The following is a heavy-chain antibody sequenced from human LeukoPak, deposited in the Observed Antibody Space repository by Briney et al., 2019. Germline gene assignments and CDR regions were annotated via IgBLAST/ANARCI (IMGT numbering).Heavy chain of an antibody. V-gene: IGHV4-59*08. CDR2: IYYSGSS. D-gene: IGHD2-8*01. CDR1: GVSISGFY. CDR3: ARLGNCTNGVCYTGPVGY. Sequence: SETLSLTCTVSGVSISGFYWSWIRQPPGKGLEWITFIYYSGSSNYNPSLKSRVTISVDTSKNQFSLKLSSVTAADTAVYYCARLGNCTNGVCYTGPVGYWGQGTLVTVPS. J-gene: IGHJ4*02.